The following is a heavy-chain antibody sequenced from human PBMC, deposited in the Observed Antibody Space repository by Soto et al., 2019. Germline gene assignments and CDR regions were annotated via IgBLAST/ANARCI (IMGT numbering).Heavy chain of an antibody. J-gene: IGHJ3*02. D-gene: IGHD3-3*01. Sequence: SVKVSCKASIGTFSSYAISCVRQAPGQGLEWMGGIIPIFGTANYAQKFQGRVTITADKSTSTAYMELSSLRSEDTAVYYCARVGSGSADAFDIWGQGTMVTVSS. CDR1: IGTFSSYA. V-gene: IGHV1-69*06. CDR2: IIPIFGTA. CDR3: ARVGSGSADAFDI.